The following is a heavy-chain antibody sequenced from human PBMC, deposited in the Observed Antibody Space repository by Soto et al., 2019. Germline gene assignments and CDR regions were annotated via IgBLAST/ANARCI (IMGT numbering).Heavy chain of an antibody. CDR2: IYYSGGS. CDR1: SGGYY. Sequence: SGGYYWSWIRQLPGRGLEWIGYIYYSGGSYYNPSLKSRVTISLDTSKNQVSLSLGSVTATDTAVYYCARDGGYYATDVWGQGTTVTVSS. D-gene: IGHD3-10*01. CDR3: ARDGGYYATDV. V-gene: IGHV4-31*02. J-gene: IGHJ6*02.